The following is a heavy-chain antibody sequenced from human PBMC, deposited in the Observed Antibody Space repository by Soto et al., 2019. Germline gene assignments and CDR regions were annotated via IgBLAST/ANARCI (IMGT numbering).Heavy chain of an antibody. CDR3: ARGGAMGVDY. Sequence: GGSLSLSCTSSGFTFNTHWMHWVRQAPGKGLVWVSRIYFDGITTNYADSVKGRLTVSRDNAKNTVYLHVNTLRDEDTAVYYCARGGAMGVDYWGQGTLVTVSS. D-gene: IGHD1-26*01. J-gene: IGHJ4*02. V-gene: IGHV3-74*01. CDR2: IYFDGITT. CDR1: GFTFNTHW.